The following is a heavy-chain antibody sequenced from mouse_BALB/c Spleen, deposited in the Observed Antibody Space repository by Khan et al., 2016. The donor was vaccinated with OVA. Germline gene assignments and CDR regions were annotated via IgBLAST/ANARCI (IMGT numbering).Heavy chain of an antibody. Sequence: EVQLQESGPSLVKPSQTLSLTCSVTGDSITSGYWNWIRKFPGNKLEYMGYISSSDSTIYNPSHKSRISIIRDASKNQYYLQLNSVTTEDAATYYCARWNYKYDGYFDYWGHGTTLTVAS. CDR3: ARWNYKYDGYFDY. CDR2: ISSSDST. V-gene: IGHV3-8*02. J-gene: IGHJ2*01. CDR1: GDSITSGY. D-gene: IGHD2-14*01.